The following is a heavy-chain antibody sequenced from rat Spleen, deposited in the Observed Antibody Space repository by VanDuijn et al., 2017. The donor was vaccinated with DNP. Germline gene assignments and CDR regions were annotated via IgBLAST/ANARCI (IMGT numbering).Heavy chain of an antibody. CDR3: TRVGGAQWYFDF. Sequence: QVQLKESGPGLVQPSQTLSLTCTVSGFSLTSYGVSWVRQPPGKGLEWIAVIYSGGSTYYNSVLKSRLSIRRDTSKIQVFLKMNSLQIEDTAIYFCTRVGGAQWYFDFWGPGTMVTVSS. J-gene: IGHJ1*01. CDR2: IYSGGST. CDR1: GFSLTSYG. V-gene: IGHV2S12*01. D-gene: IGHD5-1*01.